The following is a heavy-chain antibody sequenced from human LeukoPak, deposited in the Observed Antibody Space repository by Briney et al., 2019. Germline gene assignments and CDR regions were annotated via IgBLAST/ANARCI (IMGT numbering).Heavy chain of an antibody. CDR3: AREGRIAADLHWFDP. CDR2: IYNSRST. J-gene: IGHJ5*02. D-gene: IGHD6-13*01. CDR1: GGSISSYY. V-gene: IGHV4-59*01. Sequence: SETLSLTCTVSGGSISSYYWTWIRQPPGKGLEWIGYIYNSRSTNYNPSLKSRVTISVDTSKNQFSLKLSSVTAADTAVYYCAREGRIAADLHWFDPWGQGTLVTVSS.